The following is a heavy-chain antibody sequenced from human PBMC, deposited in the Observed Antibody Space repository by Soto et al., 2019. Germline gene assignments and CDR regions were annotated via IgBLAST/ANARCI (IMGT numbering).Heavy chain of an antibody. D-gene: IGHD3-16*01. J-gene: IGHJ2*01. CDR2: GYHSVSI. CDR1: GGSITDYY. CDR3: ARAFAGFGAYWYFDL. Sequence: PSETLSLTCTVSGGSITDYYWSWRRQPPGKALEWIGYGYHSVSIHYNPSLKTRVTISVDTSENQFSLRLSSVTAADTAVYYCARAFAGFGAYWYFDLWGRGTLVTVSS. V-gene: IGHV4-59*01.